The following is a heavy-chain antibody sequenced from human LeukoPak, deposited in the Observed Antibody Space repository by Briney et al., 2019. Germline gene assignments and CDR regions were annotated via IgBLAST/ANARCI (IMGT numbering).Heavy chain of an antibody. CDR2: IRSKANSYAT. CDR3: SSTSAEGFAY. V-gene: IGHV3-73*01. D-gene: IGHD1-26*01. J-gene: IGHJ4*02. CDR1: GFTFSGSA. Sequence: AGSLKLSCAASGFTFSGSAMRWVRQASGKGLEWVGRIRSKANSYATAYAASVKGRFTISRDDSKNTAYLQMNSLKTEDTAVYYCSSTSAEGFAYWGQGTLVTVSS.